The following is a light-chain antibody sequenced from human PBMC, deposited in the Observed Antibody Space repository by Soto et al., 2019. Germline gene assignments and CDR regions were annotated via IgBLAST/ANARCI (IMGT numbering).Light chain of an antibody. CDR2: GAS. CDR3: QQYNNWPPIT. V-gene: IGKV3-15*01. CDR1: QSVSSN. J-gene: IGKJ5*01. Sequence: EIVMTQSPATLSVSPGERATLSCRASQSVSSNLAWYQQKLGKTPRLLIYGASTRATGITARFGGSGSGTDFTLTISILQSEDFAVYYWQQYNNWPPITFGQGTRLEIK.